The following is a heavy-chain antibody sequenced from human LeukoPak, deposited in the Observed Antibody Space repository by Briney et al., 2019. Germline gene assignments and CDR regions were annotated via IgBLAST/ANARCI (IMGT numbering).Heavy chain of an antibody. CDR3: AAVVPAANAEYFQH. CDR2: ISAYNGNT. V-gene: IGHV1-18*01. D-gene: IGHD2-2*01. J-gene: IGHJ1*01. CDR1: GYTFTSYG. Sequence: GASVKVSCKASGYTFTSYGISWVRQAPGQGLEWMGWISAYNGNTNYAQKLQGRVTMTTDTSTSTAYMELRSLRSEDTAVYYCAAVVPAANAEYFQHWGQGTLVTVSS.